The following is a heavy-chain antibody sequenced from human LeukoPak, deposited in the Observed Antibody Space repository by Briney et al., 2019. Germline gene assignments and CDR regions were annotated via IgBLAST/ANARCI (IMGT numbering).Heavy chain of an antibody. Sequence: GGSLRLSCAASGFTFSDYYMSWIRQAPGKGLEWVSYISSSGGTIYYADSVKGRFTISRDNAKNSLYLQMNSLRAEDTAVYYCARGSYVWGSYPRGAYYWGQGTLVTVSS. J-gene: IGHJ4*02. CDR1: GFTFSDYY. CDR2: ISSSGGTI. CDR3: ARGSYVWGSYPRGAYY. V-gene: IGHV3-11*01. D-gene: IGHD3-16*02.